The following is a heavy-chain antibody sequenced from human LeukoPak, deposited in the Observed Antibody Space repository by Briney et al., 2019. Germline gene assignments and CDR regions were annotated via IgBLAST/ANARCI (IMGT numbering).Heavy chain of an antibody. Sequence: GSLRLSCAASGFTFSSYLMSWVRQAPGKGLEWVANIKQDGSEKYYVDSVKGRFTISRDNAKNSLYLQMNSLRAEDTAVYYCARDLVDYDFWSGPSWGQGTLVTVSS. CDR1: GFTFSSYL. D-gene: IGHD3-3*01. CDR2: IKQDGSEK. CDR3: ARDLVDYDFWSGPS. J-gene: IGHJ5*02. V-gene: IGHV3-7*01.